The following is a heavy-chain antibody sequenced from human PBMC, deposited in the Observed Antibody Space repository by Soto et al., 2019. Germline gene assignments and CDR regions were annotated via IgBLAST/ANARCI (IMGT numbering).Heavy chain of an antibody. V-gene: IGHV2-70*11. CDR1: GFSLSTSGMC. D-gene: IGHD6-13*01. CDR2: IDWDDDK. J-gene: IGHJ6*03. CDR3: ARIRKAAAGTRPYYYYYMDV. Sequence: ASGPTLVNPTQTLTLTCTFSGFSLSTSGMCVSWIRQPPGKALEWLARIDWDDDKYYSTSLKTRLTISKDTSKNQVVLTMTNMDPVDTATYYCARIRKAAAGTRPYYYYYMDVWGKGTTVTVSS.